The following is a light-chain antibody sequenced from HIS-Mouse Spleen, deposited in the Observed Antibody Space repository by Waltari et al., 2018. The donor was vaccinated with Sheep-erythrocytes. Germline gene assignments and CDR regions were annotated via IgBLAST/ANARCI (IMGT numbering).Light chain of an antibody. J-gene: IGLJ1*01. CDR1: STDVGSYNL. CDR3: CSYAGSYNHV. CDR2: EGS. V-gene: IGLV2-14*02. Sequence: QSALTQPASVSGSPGQSITIPCTVTSTDVGSYNLVSWYQQHPGKAPKLMIYEGSKRPSGVPDRFSGSKSGNTASLTISGLQAEDEADYYCCSYAGSYNHVFATGTKVTVL.